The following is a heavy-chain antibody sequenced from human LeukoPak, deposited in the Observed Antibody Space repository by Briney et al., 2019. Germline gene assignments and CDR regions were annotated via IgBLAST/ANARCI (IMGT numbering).Heavy chain of an antibody. CDR2: INHSGSS. J-gene: IGHJ5*02. CDR1: GGSFNGYY. CDR3: ARGQYYYGSGSSGPWFDP. D-gene: IGHD3-10*01. Sequence: PSETLSLTCAVYGGSFNGYYWSWIRQPPGKGLEWIGEINHSGSSNYNPSLKSRVTISVDTSKNQFSLKLTSVTAADTAVYYCARGQYYYGSGSSGPWFDPWGQGTLVTVSS. V-gene: IGHV4-34*01.